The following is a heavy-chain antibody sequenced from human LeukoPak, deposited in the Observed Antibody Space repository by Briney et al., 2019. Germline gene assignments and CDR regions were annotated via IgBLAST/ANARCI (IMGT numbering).Heavy chain of an antibody. Sequence: PSETLSLTCAVYGGSFSGYYWSWIRQPPGKGLEWIGEINHSGSTNYNPSLKSRVTISVDKSKNQFSLKLSSVTAADTAVYYCARKIVGATKVIDPWGQGTLVTVSS. D-gene: IGHD1-26*01. CDR1: GGSFSGYY. CDR3: ARKIVGATKVIDP. V-gene: IGHV4-34*01. CDR2: INHSGST. J-gene: IGHJ5*02.